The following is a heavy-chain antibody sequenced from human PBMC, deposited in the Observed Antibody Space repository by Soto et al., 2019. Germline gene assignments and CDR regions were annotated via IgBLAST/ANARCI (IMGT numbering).Heavy chain of an antibody. V-gene: IGHV1-69*01. CDR3: ARTRRETHLRDAFDI. CDR2: IIPLFATT. J-gene: IGHJ3*02. Sequence: QVQLVQSGADVKKPGSSVKVSCKASGGTFSNYGISWVRQAPGQGLEWMGGIIPLFATTDYAQKLQGRVTITADESTSTAYMDVRSLRSEDTAVYYCARTRRETHLRDAFDIWGQGTIVTVSS. CDR1: GGTFSNYG.